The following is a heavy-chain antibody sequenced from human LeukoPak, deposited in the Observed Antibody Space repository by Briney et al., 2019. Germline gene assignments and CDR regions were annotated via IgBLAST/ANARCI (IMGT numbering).Heavy chain of an antibody. CDR2: ISAYNGNT. V-gene: IGHV1-18*01. CDR1: GYTFTSYG. CDR3: AGGRTDIVVVPATLRNYYFDY. D-gene: IGHD2-2*01. J-gene: IGHJ4*02. Sequence: ASVKVSCKASGYTFTSYGISWVRQAPGQGLEWMGWISAYNGNTNYAQKLQGRVTMTTDTSTSTAYMELRSLRSDDTAVYYCAGGRTDIVVVPATLRNYYFDYWGQGTLVTVPS.